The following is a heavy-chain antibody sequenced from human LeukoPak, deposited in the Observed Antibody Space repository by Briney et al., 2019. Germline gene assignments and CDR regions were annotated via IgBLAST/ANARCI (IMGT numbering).Heavy chain of an antibody. V-gene: IGHV1-2*02. D-gene: IGHD3-10*01. J-gene: IGHJ4*02. CDR2: INPNTGDT. CDR1: GYTFTGYY. Sequence: ASVKVSCKASGYTFTGYYVHWVRQAPGQGLEWMGWINPNTGDTNYAQKFQGRVTMTRDTSINTAYMDLSGLRSDDTAVYYCSRYYRYFDYWGQGTLVTVSS. CDR3: SRYYRYFDY.